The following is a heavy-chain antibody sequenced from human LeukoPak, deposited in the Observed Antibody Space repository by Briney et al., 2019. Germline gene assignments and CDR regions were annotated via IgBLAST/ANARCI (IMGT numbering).Heavy chain of an antibody. J-gene: IGHJ4*02. CDR2: IRSKAYGGTS. V-gene: IGHV3-49*04. Sequence: GGSLRLSCTTSGFTFGDYAMSWVRQAPGKGLEWVGFIRSKAYGGTSEYAASVKGRFTISRDDSKTIAYLQMSSLKTEDTAVYYCTTYYYDTDGYYYLRYWGQGTLVTVSS. CDR1: GFTFGDYA. CDR3: TTYYYDTDGYYYLRY. D-gene: IGHD3-22*01.